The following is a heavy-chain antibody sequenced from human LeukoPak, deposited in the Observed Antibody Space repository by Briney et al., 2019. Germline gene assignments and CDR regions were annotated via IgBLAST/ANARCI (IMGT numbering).Heavy chain of an antibody. Sequence: SETLSLTCTVSGRSISSSNYYWSWLRQPPGKGLEWIESNHYSGSNYYHPPLKSRFTIHVNTQKNLFSLRRSSLTPADTAVYYCARRGLIVVEPAAHWFFDLWGRGTLVSVSS. CDR1: GRSISSSNYY. D-gene: IGHD2-21*02. J-gene: IGHJ2*01. CDR3: ARRGLIVVEPAAHWFFDL. CDR2: NHYSGSN. V-gene: IGHV4-39*02.